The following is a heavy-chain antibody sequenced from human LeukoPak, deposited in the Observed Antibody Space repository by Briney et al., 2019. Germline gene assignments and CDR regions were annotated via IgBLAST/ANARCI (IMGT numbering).Heavy chain of an antibody. J-gene: IGHJ6*03. CDR3: AAVTYCTNGVCYRDYYYYMDV. Sequence: GASVKVSCKASGYTFTNFAMNWVRQAPGQGLEWMGGIIPIFGTANYAQKFQGRVTITADKSTSTAYMELSSLRSEDTAVYYCAAVTYCTNGVCYRDYYYYMDVWAKGPRSPSP. CDR2: IIPIFGTA. D-gene: IGHD2-8*01. CDR1: GYTFTNFA. V-gene: IGHV1-69*06.